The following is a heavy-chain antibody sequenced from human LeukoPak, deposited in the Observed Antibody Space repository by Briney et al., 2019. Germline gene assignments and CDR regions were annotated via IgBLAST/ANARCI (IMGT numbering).Heavy chain of an antibody. CDR2: IKSKTDGRTT. J-gene: IGHJ4*02. Sequence: GGSLRLSCAASGFTFSNAWMSWVRQAPGKGLEWVGGIKSKTDGRTTDYAAPGKGTFTMSRSDYKNTLDLQMNSLKNADTAVYYCTTGESGSGQIAYGDYGAYFDYWGQGTLVTVS. D-gene: IGHD4-17*01. V-gene: IGHV3-15*01. CDR3: TTGESGSGQIAYGDYGAYFDY. CDR1: GFTFSNAW.